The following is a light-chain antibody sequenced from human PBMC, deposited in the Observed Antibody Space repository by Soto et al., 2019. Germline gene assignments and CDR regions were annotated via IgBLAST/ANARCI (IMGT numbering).Light chain of an antibody. J-gene: IGKJ1*01. CDR3: PHYNNWAWR. Sequence: EIVMTQSPATLSVSPGERATLSCRASQSVSSNLAWYQQKHGQAPRLLIYGASTRATGIPARFSVSGSGTEITVTTSSLQSEDFAFYYYPHYNNWAWRFGQGTKLENK. CDR1: QSVSSN. V-gene: IGKV3-15*01. CDR2: GAS.